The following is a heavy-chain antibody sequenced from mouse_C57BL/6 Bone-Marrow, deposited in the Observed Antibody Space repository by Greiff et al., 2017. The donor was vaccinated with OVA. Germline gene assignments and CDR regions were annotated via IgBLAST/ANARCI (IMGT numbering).Heavy chain of an antibody. Sequence: QVQLQQSGAELVRPGASVTLSCKASGYTFTDYEMHWVKQTPVHGLEWIGAIDPETGGTAYNQKFKGKAILTADKSSSTAYMELRSLTSEDSAVYYCTRYGYYKKGAMDYWGQGTSVTVSS. V-gene: IGHV1-15*01. CDR2: IDPETGGT. D-gene: IGHD2-3*01. J-gene: IGHJ4*01. CDR1: GYTFTDYE. CDR3: TRYGYYKKGAMDY.